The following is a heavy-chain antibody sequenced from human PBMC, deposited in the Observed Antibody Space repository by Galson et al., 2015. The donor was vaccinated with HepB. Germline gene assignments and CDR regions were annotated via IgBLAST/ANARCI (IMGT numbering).Heavy chain of an antibody. V-gene: IGHV3-33*01. CDR3: ARDPRIAAAGTSPDSWFDP. CDR2: IWYDGSNK. J-gene: IGHJ5*02. CDR1: GFTFSSYG. Sequence: SLRLSCAASGFTFSSYGMHWVRRAPGKGLEWVAVIWYDGSNKYYADSVKGRFTISRDNSKNTLYLQMNSLRAEDTAVYYCARDPRIAAAGTSPDSWFDPWGQGTLVTVSS. D-gene: IGHD6-13*01.